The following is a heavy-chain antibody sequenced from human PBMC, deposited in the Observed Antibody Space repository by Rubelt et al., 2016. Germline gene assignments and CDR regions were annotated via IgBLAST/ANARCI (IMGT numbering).Heavy chain of an antibody. CDR3: AKFGYSSYDHFDY. V-gene: IGHV3-23*01. D-gene: IGHD5-12*01. CDR1: GFTFRSYA. CDR2: IGGRGDTT. Sequence: SGFTFRSYAMNWVRQAPGRGLAWVAAIGGRGDTTYYADSAKGRFTISRDNSKNTLFLQMNSLSAEDTAVYYCAKFGYSSYDHFDYWGQGTLVTVSS. J-gene: IGHJ4*02.